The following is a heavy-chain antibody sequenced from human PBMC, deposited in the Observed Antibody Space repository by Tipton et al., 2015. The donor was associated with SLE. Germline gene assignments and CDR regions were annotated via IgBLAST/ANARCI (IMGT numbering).Heavy chain of an antibody. CDR3: AKDSGTYYFDF. J-gene: IGHJ4*02. Sequence: TLSLTCTVSGGSISNGDSYWSWIRQHPAKGLEWIGHIHYTGTTYYNPSLNSRATLSVDTSKKQFSLKLSSVTAADTAVYYCAKDSGTYYFDFWGQGVLVNVSS. D-gene: IGHD1-26*01. CDR2: IHYTGTT. CDR1: GGSISNGDSY. V-gene: IGHV4-31*03.